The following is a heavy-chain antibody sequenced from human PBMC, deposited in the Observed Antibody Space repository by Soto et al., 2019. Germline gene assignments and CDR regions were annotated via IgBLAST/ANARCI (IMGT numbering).Heavy chain of an antibody. CDR2: ISSSSSTI. CDR3: ARANYYGSPGDFAY. V-gene: IGHV3-48*01. CDR1: GFTFSSYS. D-gene: IGHD3-10*01. J-gene: IGHJ4*02. Sequence: EVQLVESGGGLVQPGGSLRLSCAASGFTFSSYSMNWVRQAPGKGLEWVSYISSSSSTIYYADSVKGRFTISRDNAKNALDLQMNSLRAEDTAVYYCARANYYGSPGDFAYCGQGTLVTVSS.